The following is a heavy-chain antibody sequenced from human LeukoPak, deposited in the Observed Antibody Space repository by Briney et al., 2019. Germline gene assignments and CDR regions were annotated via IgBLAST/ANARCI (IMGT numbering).Heavy chain of an antibody. Sequence: PSETLSLTCTVSGYSISSGGYYWSWIRQHPGKGLEWIGYIYTSGNTYYNPSLKSRVDILLDTSKNQFSLKLSSVTAADTAVYYCARPRFGDYAGFDCWGQGTLVTVSS. J-gene: IGHJ4*02. D-gene: IGHD4-17*01. V-gene: IGHV4-31*03. CDR3: ARPRFGDYAGFDC. CDR2: IYTSGNT. CDR1: GYSISSGGYY.